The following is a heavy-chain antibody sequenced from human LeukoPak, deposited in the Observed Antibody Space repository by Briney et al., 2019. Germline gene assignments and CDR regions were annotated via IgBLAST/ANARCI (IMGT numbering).Heavy chain of an antibody. CDR1: GGSISSSSYC. J-gene: IGHJ4*02. CDR3: AEGYGDQDY. V-gene: IGHV4-39*01. D-gene: IGHD4-17*01. Sequence: SETLSLTCTVSGGSISSSSYCWGWIRQPPGKGLEWIGSIYYSGSTYYNPALKSRVTISVDTSKNQFSLKLSSVTAADTAVYYCAEGYGDQDYWGQGTLVTVSS. CDR2: IYYSGST.